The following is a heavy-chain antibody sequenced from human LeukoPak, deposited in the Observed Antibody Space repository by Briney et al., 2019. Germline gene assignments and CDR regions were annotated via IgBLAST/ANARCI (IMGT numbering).Heavy chain of an antibody. J-gene: IGHJ4*02. CDR3: ARAGSRWLPRTPCFDY. CDR2: INHSGST. D-gene: IGHD5-24*01. Sequence: SETLSLTCTVSGGSISNRSYYWSWIRQPPGKGLEWIGEINHSGSTNYNPSLKSRVTISVDTSKNQFSLKLSSVTAADTAVYYCARAGSRWLPRTPCFDYWGQGTLVTVSS. CDR1: GGSISNRSYY. V-gene: IGHV4-39*07.